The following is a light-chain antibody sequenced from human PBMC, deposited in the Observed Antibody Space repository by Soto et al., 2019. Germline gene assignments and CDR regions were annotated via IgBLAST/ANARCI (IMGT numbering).Light chain of an antibody. CDR3: LQDYNYPWS. J-gene: IGKJ1*01. Sequence: AIQMTQSPSSLSASVGDRVTITCGASQGIRNDLDLYQQKPGKAPKLLIYGASNLQSGVPSRFSGSGSGTDFTLTISSLQPEDFATYYCLQDYNYPWSFGQGTKVDIK. CDR2: GAS. V-gene: IGKV1-6*01. CDR1: QGIRND.